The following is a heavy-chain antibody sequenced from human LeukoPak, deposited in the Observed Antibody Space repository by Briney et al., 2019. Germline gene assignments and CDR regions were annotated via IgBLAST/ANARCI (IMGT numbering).Heavy chain of an antibody. CDR3: ARYYGYGMDV. CDR2: IYYSGST. J-gene: IGHJ6*02. CDR1: GGSISSYY. D-gene: IGHD3-10*01. Sequence: SETLSLTCTVSGGSISSYYWSWIRLPPGKGLEWIGYIYYSGSTNYNPSLKSRVTISVDTSKNQFSLKLSSVTAADTAVYYCARYYGYGMDVWGQGTTVTVSS. V-gene: IGHV4-59*01.